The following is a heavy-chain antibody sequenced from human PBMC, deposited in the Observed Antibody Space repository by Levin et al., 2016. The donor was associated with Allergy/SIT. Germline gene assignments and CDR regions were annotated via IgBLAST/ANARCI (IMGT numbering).Heavy chain of an antibody. CDR3: AKDWEAVRGWQYKPIFDY. J-gene: IGHJ4*02. D-gene: IGHD1-1*01. Sequence: WIRQPPGKGLQWVSSIRNSGDKTYYADSVKGRFTISRDNSKNTLYLQMDSLRAEDTAVYYCAKDWEAVRGWQYKPIFDYWGQGALVTVSS. V-gene: IGHV3-23*01. CDR2: IRNSGDKT.